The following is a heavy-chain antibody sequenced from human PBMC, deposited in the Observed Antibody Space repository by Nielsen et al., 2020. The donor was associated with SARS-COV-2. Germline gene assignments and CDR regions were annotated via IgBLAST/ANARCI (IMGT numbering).Heavy chain of an antibody. V-gene: IGHV3-7*03. CDR3: ASFRSSSSWDRRYYGMDV. CDR2: IKQDGSEK. D-gene: IGHD6-13*01. CDR1: GFTFSSYW. Sequence: GESLKISCAASGFTFSSYWMSWVRQAPGKGLEWVANIKQDGSEKYYVDSVKGRFTISRDNAKNSLYLQMNSLRAEDTALYYCASFRSSSSWDRRYYGMDVWGQGTTVTVSS. J-gene: IGHJ6*02.